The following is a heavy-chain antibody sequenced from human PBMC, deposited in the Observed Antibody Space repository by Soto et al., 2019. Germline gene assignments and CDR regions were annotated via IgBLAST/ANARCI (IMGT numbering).Heavy chain of an antibody. CDR1: GYLFTAYS. CDR3: AREENCSGGTCYSEYFHR. D-gene: IGHD2-15*01. CDR2: VNPSGGST. J-gene: IGHJ1*01. V-gene: IGHV1-46*01. Sequence: SVKVSCKASGYLFTAYSMHWVGLAPGQGLEWMGVVNPSGGSTKYAQNFQGRVTMTRETSTTTIYMELSSLRSDDTAIYYCAREENCSGGTCYSEYFHRWGRGTLVTVSS.